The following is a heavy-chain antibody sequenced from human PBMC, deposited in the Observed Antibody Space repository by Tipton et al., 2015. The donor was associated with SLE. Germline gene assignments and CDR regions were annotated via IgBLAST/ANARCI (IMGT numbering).Heavy chain of an antibody. CDR1: GFTFSSYA. Sequence: SLRLSCAASGFTFSSYAMHWVRQAPGKGLEYVSAISSNGGSTYYANSVKGRFTISRDNSKNTLYLQMNSLKTEDTAVYYCTTEGYCSSTSCYRGRPFDPWGQGTLVTVSS. CDR2: ISSNGGST. CDR3: TTEGYCSSTSCYRGRPFDP. V-gene: IGHV3-64*01. J-gene: IGHJ5*02. D-gene: IGHD2-2*01.